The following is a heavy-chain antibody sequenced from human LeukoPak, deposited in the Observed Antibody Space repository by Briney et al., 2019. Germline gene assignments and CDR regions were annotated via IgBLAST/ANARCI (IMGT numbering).Heavy chain of an antibody. CDR2: IGGSGDNK. D-gene: IGHD7-27*01. J-gene: IGHJ4*02. Sequence: GGSLRLSCAVSGFTFGNYAMTWVRQAPGKGLEWVSSIGGSGDNKYYADSVKGRFTISRDNSKNTLYLEMNRLRSEDTAAYYCAKDILNWEFDYWGQGTLVTVSS. CDR1: GFTFGNYA. V-gene: IGHV3-23*01. CDR3: AKDILNWEFDY.